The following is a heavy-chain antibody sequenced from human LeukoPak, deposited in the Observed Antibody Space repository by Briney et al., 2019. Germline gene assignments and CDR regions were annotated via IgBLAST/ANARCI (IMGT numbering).Heavy chain of an antibody. V-gene: IGHV1-2*02. J-gene: IGHJ5*02. Sequence: ASVKVSCKASGYTFTGYYMHWVRQAPGQGLEWMGWINPNSGGTNYAQTFQGRVTMTRDTSTSTAYMELSRLRSDDTAVYYCARDRNWNDGGWFDPWGQGTLVTVSS. CDR1: GYTFTGYY. D-gene: IGHD1-1*01. CDR2: INPNSGGT. CDR3: ARDRNWNDGGWFDP.